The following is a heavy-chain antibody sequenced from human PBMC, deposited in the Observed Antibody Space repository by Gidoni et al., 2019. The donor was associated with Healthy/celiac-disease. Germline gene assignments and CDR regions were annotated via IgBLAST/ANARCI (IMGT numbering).Heavy chain of an antibody. CDR2: ISGSGGST. J-gene: IGHJ4*02. CDR3: AKMPGGLSWLNDY. V-gene: IGHV3-23*01. CDR1: GFTFSSYA. D-gene: IGHD2-8*02. Sequence: EVQLLESGGGLVQPGGSLRLSCSASGFTFSSYAMSWVRQAPGKGLEWVSAISGSGGSTYYADSVKGRFTISRDNSKNTLYLQMNSLRAEDTAVYYCAKMPGGLSWLNDYWGQGTLVTVSS.